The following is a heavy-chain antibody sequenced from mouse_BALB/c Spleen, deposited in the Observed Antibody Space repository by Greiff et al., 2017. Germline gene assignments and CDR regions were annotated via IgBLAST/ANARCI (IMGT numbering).Heavy chain of an antibody. CDR3: ASYYYGSSYEGYAMDY. D-gene: IGHD1-1*01. V-gene: IGHV2-6-7*01. CDR2: IWGDGST. CDR1: GFSLTGYG. J-gene: IGHJ4*01. Sequence: VKLQESGPGLVAPSQSLSITCTVSGFSLTGYGVNWVRQPPGKGLEWLGMIWGDGSTDYNSALKSRLSISKDNSKSQVFLKMNSLQTDDTARYYCASYYYGSSYEGYAMDYWGQGTSVTVSS.